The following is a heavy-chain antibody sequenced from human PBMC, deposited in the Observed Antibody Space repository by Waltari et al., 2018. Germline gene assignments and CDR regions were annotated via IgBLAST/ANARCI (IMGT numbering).Heavy chain of an antibody. CDR2: FRIGTRSNK. V-gene: IGHV3-21*01. J-gene: IGHJ4*03. Sequence: DVLLVESGGGLVKPGGSLSLACVGSGFSFSGFAMNWVCQAPGQGLEWVASFRIGTRSNKYYADSVKGRFTISRDDGKDSVYLQMNSLRVEDTAIYFCARERAWTGGFDFWGHGTPVTVSS. D-gene: IGHD1-1*01. CDR1: GFSFSGFA. CDR3: ARERAWTGGFDF.